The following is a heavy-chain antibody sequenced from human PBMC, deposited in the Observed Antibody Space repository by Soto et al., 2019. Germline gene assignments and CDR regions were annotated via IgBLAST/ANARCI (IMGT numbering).Heavy chain of an antibody. Sequence: ESGGGLVKPGGSLRLSCAASGFTFSSYSMNWVRQAPGKGLEWVSPISSSSSYIYYADSVKGRFTISRDNAKNSLYLQMNSLRAEDTAVYYCARAAAGGEYFDYWGQGTLVTVSS. CDR3: ARAAAGGEYFDY. CDR2: ISSSSSYI. D-gene: IGHD6-13*01. J-gene: IGHJ4*02. V-gene: IGHV3-21*01. CDR1: GFTFSSYS.